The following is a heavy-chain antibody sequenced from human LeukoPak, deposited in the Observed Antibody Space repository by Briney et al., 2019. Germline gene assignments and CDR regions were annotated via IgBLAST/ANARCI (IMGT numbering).Heavy chain of an antibody. V-gene: IGHV3-48*03. J-gene: IGHJ5*02. CDR1: GFTFSSYE. D-gene: IGHD4-11*01. Sequence: PGGSLRLSCAASGFTFSSYEMNWVRQAPGKGLEWVSYISSSGGTIYYADSVKGRFTISRDNAKNSLYLQMNSLRAEDTAVYYCARDNYAQHWFDPWGQETLVTVSS. CDR2: ISSSGGTI. CDR3: ARDNYAQHWFDP.